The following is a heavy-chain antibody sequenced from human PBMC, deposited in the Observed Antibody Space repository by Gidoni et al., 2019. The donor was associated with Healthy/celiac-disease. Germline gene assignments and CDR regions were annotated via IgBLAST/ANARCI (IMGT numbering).Heavy chain of an antibody. V-gene: IGHV3-30-3*01. Sequence: QVQLVESGGGVVQPGRSLRLSCAASGFTFSSYAMHWVRQAPGTGLEWVAVISYDGSNKYYADSVKGRFTISRDNSKNTLYLQMNSLRAEDTAVYYCARDVRHDYGEDNWFDPWGQGTLVTVSS. CDR1: GFTFSSYA. CDR2: ISYDGSNK. D-gene: IGHD4-17*01. J-gene: IGHJ5*02. CDR3: ARDVRHDYGEDNWFDP.